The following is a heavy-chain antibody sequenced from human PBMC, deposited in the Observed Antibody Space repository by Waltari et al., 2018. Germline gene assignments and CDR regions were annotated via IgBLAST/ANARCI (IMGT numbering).Heavy chain of an antibody. D-gene: IGHD2-21*02. Sequence: QVQLQESGPSLLKPSETLSLICTVSGGSISGFYWSWVRQPPGKGLDWIGYIYDTGSTNCTPSLKSRVTMSVDTSKNRFSRTLSSVTAADTAFYYCARGGGGDWEWFDPWGQGTLVTVSS. CDR1: GGSISGFY. V-gene: IGHV4-59*01. CDR2: IYDTGST. CDR3: ARGGGGDWEWFDP. J-gene: IGHJ5*02.